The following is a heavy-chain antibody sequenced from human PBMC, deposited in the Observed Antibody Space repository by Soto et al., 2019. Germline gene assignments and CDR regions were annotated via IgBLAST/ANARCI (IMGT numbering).Heavy chain of an antibody. D-gene: IGHD2-2*01. Sequence: PSETLSLTCTVSGGSISSSSYYWGWIRQPPGKGLEWIGSIYYSGSTYYNPSLKSRVTISVDTSKNQFSLKLSSVTAADTAVYYCARRGAQLDLDRWRNWFDPWGQGTLVTVSS. V-gene: IGHV4-39*01. J-gene: IGHJ5*02. CDR1: GGSISSSSYY. CDR3: ARRGAQLDLDRWRNWFDP. CDR2: IYYSGST.